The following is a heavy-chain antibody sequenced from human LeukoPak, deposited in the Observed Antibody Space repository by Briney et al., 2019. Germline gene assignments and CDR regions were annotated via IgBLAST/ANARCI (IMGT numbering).Heavy chain of an antibody. V-gene: IGHV4-31*03. CDR1: GGSISSGVYY. J-gene: IGHJ4*02. CDR3: ARDNESSSGSPFDY. D-gene: IGHD6-6*01. Sequence: SETLSLTCTVSGGSISSGVYYWSWIRQHPGKGLEWMGYIFYTGRVSYNPSLKSRVTISVDRSKNQFSLKLSSVTAADTAVYYCARDNESSSGSPFDYWGQGTLVTVSS. CDR2: IFYTGRV.